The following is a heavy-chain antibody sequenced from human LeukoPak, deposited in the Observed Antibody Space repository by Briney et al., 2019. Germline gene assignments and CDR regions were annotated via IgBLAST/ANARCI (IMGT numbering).Heavy chain of an antibody. CDR3: ARETRLTGY. Sequence: GGSLRLSCAASGFSFGSYGMHWVRQAPGKGLEWLGVISHEGSAKFHADSVRGRFTISRDNSKNTLYLQMNSLRAEDTAVYYCARETRLTGYWGQGTLVTVSS. CDR1: GFSFGSYG. V-gene: IGHV3-30*03. CDR2: ISHEGSAK. J-gene: IGHJ4*02.